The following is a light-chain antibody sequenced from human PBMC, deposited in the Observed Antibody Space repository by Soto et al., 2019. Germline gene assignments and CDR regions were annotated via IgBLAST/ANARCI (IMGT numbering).Light chain of an antibody. CDR2: KAS. Sequence: DIRMTQSPSTLSASVGDRVTITCRASQSTSTWLAWYQHKPGKAPNLLIYKASILEIGAPSRFSGGGSGTDFTLTISTLQPDGVATYYGQQYCRYRTFGQGTKVESK. CDR1: QSTSTW. CDR3: QQYCRYRT. J-gene: IGKJ1*01. V-gene: IGKV1-5*03.